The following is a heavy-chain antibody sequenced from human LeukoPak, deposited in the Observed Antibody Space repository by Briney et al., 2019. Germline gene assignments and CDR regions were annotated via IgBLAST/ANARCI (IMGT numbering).Heavy chain of an antibody. D-gene: IGHD3-22*01. CDR3: AKDRDSSGPDY. Sequence: QPGGSLRLSCAASGFTFSSYSMNWVRQAPGKGLEWVSYISSSSSTIYYADSVKGRFTISRDDAKNSLYLQMNSLRAEDTAVYYCAKDRDSSGPDYWGQGTLVTVSS. CDR1: GFTFSSYS. V-gene: IGHV3-48*01. CDR2: ISSSSSTI. J-gene: IGHJ4*02.